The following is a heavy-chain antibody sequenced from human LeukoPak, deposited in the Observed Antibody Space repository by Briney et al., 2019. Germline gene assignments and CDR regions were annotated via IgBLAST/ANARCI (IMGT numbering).Heavy chain of an antibody. CDR3: ARHVRGTTRNYYFDY. V-gene: IGHV4-39*01. Sequence: SETLSLTCTVSGGSISSSSYYWGWIRQPPGKGLEWIGSIYYSGSTYYNPSLKSRVTISVDTSKNQFSLKLSSVTAADTAVYYRARHVRGTTRNYYFDYWGQGTLVTVSS. D-gene: IGHD1-1*01. J-gene: IGHJ4*02. CDR1: GGSISSSSYY. CDR2: IYYSGST.